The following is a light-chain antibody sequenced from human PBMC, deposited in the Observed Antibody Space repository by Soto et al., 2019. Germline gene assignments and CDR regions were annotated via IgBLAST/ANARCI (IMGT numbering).Light chain of an antibody. CDR1: HSVGRN. CDR3: QQYKQWPVA. J-gene: IGKJ4*01. Sequence: VMTQSPTTLSVSPGERATLSCRASHSVGRNLAWYQPNPGQAPRLLIYGASTRATGVPARFSGSGSATQVTLTISSLQSEDCGFYYCQQYKQWPVAFGGGTKVEIK. V-gene: IGKV3-15*01. CDR2: GAS.